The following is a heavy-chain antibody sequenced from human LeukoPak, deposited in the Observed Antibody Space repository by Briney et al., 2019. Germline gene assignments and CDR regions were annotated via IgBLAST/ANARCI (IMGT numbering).Heavy chain of an antibody. D-gene: IGHD3-16*01. CDR2: IYYSGSP. CDR1: GGSISSYY. J-gene: IGHJ3*02. CDR3: ARRAFMITFGGVPHDAFDI. V-gene: IGHV4-59*01. Sequence: PSETLSLTCTVSGGSISSYYWSWIRQPPGKGLEWIGYIYYSGSPNYNPSLTSRVTISVDTSKNQFSLKLSSVTAADTAVYYCARRAFMITFGGVPHDAFDIWGQGTMVTVSS.